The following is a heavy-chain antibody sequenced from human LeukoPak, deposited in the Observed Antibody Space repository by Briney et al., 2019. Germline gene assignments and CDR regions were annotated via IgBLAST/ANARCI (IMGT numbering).Heavy chain of an antibody. Sequence: GASVKVSCKASGGTFSSYTISWVRQAPGQGLEWMGGIIPIFGTAHYAQKFQGRVTITADESTSTAYMELSSLRSEDTAVYYCARGGIVAAGIINNHDAFDVWGPGTMVTVSS. J-gene: IGHJ3*01. CDR1: GGTFSSYT. CDR2: IIPIFGTA. D-gene: IGHD6-13*01. V-gene: IGHV1-69*01. CDR3: ARGGIVAAGIINNHDAFDV.